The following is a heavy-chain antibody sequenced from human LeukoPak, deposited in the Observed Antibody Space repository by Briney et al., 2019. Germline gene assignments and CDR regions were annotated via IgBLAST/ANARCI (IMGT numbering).Heavy chain of an antibody. Sequence: GGSLRLSCATSGFSFSDYYMSWIRQAPGKGLEWITYISSTSTYTKYVDSVMGRFTISRDNAKKTLYLQMNNLRVEDTAIYYCARDWGSGGWGQGTLVTVSS. CDR2: ISSTSTYT. D-gene: IGHD6-25*01. V-gene: IGHV3-11*05. CDR1: GFSFSDYY. J-gene: IGHJ1*01. CDR3: ARDWGSGG.